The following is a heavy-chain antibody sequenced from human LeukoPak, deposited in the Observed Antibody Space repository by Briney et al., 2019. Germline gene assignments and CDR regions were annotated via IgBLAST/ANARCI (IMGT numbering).Heavy chain of an antibody. Sequence: GGSLRLSCAASGFTFDDYAMHWVRHAPGKGLEWVSGISWNSGSIGYADSVKGRFTISRDNAKNSLYLQMNSLRAEDTALYYCAKGINLSSGLTGYWGQGTLVTVSS. J-gene: IGHJ4*02. CDR2: ISWNSGSI. CDR1: GFTFDDYA. CDR3: AKGINLSSGLTGY. D-gene: IGHD3-22*01. V-gene: IGHV3-9*01.